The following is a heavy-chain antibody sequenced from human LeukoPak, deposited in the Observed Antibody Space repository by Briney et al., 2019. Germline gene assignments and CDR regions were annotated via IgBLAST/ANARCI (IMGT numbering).Heavy chain of an antibody. J-gene: IGHJ4*02. D-gene: IGHD3-16*01. CDR1: GFTFSSYA. CDR3: AKNDGHVDY. V-gene: IGHV3-23*01. Sequence: PGGSLRLSCAASGFTFSSYAMSWVRQAPGKGLEWVSAISGSGGSTYHADSVKGRSTISRDNSKNTVYLQMNSLRAEDTAVYYCAKNDGHVDYWGQGTLVTVPS. CDR2: ISGSGGST.